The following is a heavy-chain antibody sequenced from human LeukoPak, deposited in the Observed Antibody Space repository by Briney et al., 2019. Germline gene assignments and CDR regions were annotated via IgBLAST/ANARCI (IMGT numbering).Heavy chain of an antibody. J-gene: IGHJ4*02. D-gene: IGHD4/OR15-4a*01. Sequence: GGSLRLSCAASGFTFSTFGMNWVRQAPGKGLEWVSFISSSSSYIYYADSVKGRFTISRDNSKNTLYLQMNSLRAEDTAVYYCARRAGAYSHPYDYWGQGTLVTVSS. CDR2: ISSSSSYI. V-gene: IGHV3-21*04. CDR3: ARRAGAYSHPYDY. CDR1: GFTFSTFG.